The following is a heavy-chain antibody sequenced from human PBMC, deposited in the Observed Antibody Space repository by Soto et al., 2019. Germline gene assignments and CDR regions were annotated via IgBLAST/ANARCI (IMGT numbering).Heavy chain of an antibody. CDR1: GFILSTYA. V-gene: IGHV3-30-3*01. D-gene: IGHD2-15*01. CDR2: ISYDGNNK. CDR3: ARAGCDGGSCYTLVGLRYGMDV. Sequence: QVQLVESGGGVVQPGRSLRLSCAASGFILSTYAMYWVRQAPGKGLEWVAVISYDGNNKYYADSVKGRFTISRDNSKNPLDLQMNSLRAEDTAVYYCARAGCDGGSCYTLVGLRYGMDVWGQGTTVTVSS. J-gene: IGHJ6*02.